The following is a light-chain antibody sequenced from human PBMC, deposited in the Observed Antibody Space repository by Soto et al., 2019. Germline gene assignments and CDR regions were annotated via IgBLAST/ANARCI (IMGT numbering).Light chain of an antibody. CDR3: RSYTSSSTLVAV. Sequence: QSALTQPPSVSGSPGQSVTISCTGTSSDVGGYNRVSWYRQPPGTAPKLMIYEVSNRPSGVPDRFSGSKSGNTASLTISGRQAEDEADYYGRSYTSSSTLVAVFGGGTKLTVL. CDR2: EVS. V-gene: IGLV2-18*02. CDR1: SSDVGGYNR. J-gene: IGLJ2*01.